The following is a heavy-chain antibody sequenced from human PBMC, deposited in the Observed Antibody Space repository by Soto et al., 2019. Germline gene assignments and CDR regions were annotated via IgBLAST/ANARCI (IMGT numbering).Heavy chain of an antibody. J-gene: IGHJ4*02. Sequence: GGSLRLSCAVSGFSISSYWMSWVRQAPGKGLEWVANIKHDGSERYYVDSVKGRFTVSRDDAKNSLYLQMSSLRAEDTAVYYCAREWVVVLVAAVHHYCLDYWGQGTLVTVSS. D-gene: IGHD2-15*01. CDR3: AREWVVVLVAAVHHYCLDY. CDR1: GFSISSYW. V-gene: IGHV3-7*01. CDR2: IKHDGSER.